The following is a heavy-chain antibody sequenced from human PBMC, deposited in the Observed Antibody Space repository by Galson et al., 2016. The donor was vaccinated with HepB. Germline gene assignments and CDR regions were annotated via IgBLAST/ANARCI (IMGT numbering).Heavy chain of an antibody. J-gene: IGHJ2*01. CDR2: TNPTSGNT. V-gene: IGHV1-8*01. CDR1: GYTFTSYD. Sequence: SVKVSCKASGYTFTSYDINWVRQAAGQGLEWMGWTNPTSGNTGYAQNFQGRVTMTRNISTSTAYMELSSLRSEDTAVYYCAREVLYGDVRYINLWGRGTLVTVSS. CDR3: AREVLYGDVRYINL. D-gene: IGHD4-17*01.